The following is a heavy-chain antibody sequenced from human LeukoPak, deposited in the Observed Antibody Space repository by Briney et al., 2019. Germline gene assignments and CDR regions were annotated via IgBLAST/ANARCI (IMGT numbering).Heavy chain of an antibody. J-gene: IGHJ2*01. CDR2: IDSSGTT. Sequence: SETLSLTCAVYGGSFSGYYWSWIRQPAGRGLEWIGHIDSSGTTNYNPSLKSRVTISVDTSKNQFSLKLSSVTAADTAVYYCARQSGWYPHWCFDLWGRGTLVTVSS. V-gene: IGHV4-59*10. CDR3: ARQSGWYPHWCFDL. D-gene: IGHD6-19*01. CDR1: GGSFSGYY.